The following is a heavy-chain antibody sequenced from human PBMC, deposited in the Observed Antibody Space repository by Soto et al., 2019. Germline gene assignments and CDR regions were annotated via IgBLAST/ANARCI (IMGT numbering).Heavy chain of an antibody. CDR2: IDESGGNT. V-gene: IGHV3-23*01. J-gene: IGHJ6*02. Sequence: GGSLRLSCAASGFTFGSYAMRWVRQAPGKGLEWVSSIDESGGNTYYADSVKGRFTISRDNSKNTLFLQMNSLRGEDTATYHCVRKVSYSIKVGFFGMDVWGQGTTVTVSS. CDR1: GFTFGSYA. CDR3: VRKVSYSIKVGFFGMDV. D-gene: IGHD6-13*01.